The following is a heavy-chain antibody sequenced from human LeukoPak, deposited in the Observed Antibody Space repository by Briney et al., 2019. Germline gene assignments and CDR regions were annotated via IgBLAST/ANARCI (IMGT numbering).Heavy chain of an antibody. CDR2: IYYSGST. J-gene: IGHJ6*02. CDR1: GGSISSYY. CDR3: ARAPTTGDYVPRPYYYYGIDV. V-gene: IGHV4-59*01. Sequence: SETLSLTCTVSGGSISSYYWSWIRQPPGKGLEWIGYIYYSGSTNYNPSLKSRVTISVDTSKNQFSLKLSSVTAADTAVYYCARAPTTGDYVPRPYYYYGIDVWGQGTTVTVSS. D-gene: IGHD4-17*01.